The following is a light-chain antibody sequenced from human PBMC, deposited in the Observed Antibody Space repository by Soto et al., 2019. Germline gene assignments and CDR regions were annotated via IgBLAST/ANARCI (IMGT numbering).Light chain of an antibody. CDR1: TSNIGDNT. V-gene: IGLV1-44*01. Sequence: QSVLTQTPSVSGTPGQRVTISCSGSTSNIGDNTVNWYQQLPGTAPKLLIYNNDQRPAGVPDRFSGSKSGTSASLAISGLQSDDEADYYCAAWDDSLNGFWMFGGGTKLTVL. J-gene: IGLJ3*02. CDR2: NND. CDR3: AAWDDSLNGFWM.